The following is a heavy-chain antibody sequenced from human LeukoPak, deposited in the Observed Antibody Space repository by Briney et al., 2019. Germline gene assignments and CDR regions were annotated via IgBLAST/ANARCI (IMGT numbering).Heavy chain of an antibody. CDR1: GFTFSSYG. V-gene: IGHV3-30*02. CDR2: IRYDGSNK. J-gene: IGHJ6*03. D-gene: IGHD3-10*01. Sequence: GGSLRLSCAASGFTFSSYGMHWVRQAPGKGLEWVAFIRYDGSNKYYADSVKGRFTISRDNSKNTLYLQMNSLRAEDTAVYYCARVLLVRGVTYGYMDVWGKGTTVTVSS. CDR3: ARVLLVRGVTYGYMDV.